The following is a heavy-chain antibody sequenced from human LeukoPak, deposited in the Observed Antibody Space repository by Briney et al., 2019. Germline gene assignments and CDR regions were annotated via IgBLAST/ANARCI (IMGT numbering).Heavy chain of an antibody. V-gene: IGHV1-69*04. CDR3: ARFEAVAALDY. D-gene: IGHD6-19*01. Sequence: GASVKVSCKASGGTFSSYAISWVRQAPGQGLEWMGRIIPILGIANYAQKFQGRVTITADKSTSTAYMELSSLRSEDTAVYYCARFEAVAALDYWGQGTLVTVSS. CDR1: GGTFSSYA. CDR2: IIPILGIA. J-gene: IGHJ4*02.